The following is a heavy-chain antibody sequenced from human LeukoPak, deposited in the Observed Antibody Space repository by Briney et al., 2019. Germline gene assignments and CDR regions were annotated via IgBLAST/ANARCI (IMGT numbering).Heavy chain of an antibody. Sequence: SETLSLTCTVSGVSISSYYWSWIRQPAGKGLEWIGRIYTSGSTNYNPSLKSRITISVDTSKNQFSLRLSSVTAADTAVYYCAKKFGVGDCRGSYSPYYRAVGGKGTRSTIPS. CDR1: GVSISSYY. D-gene: IGHD2-21*02. V-gene: IGHV4-4*07. CDR2: IYTSGST. J-gene: IGHJ6*03. CDR3: AKKFGVGDCRGSYSPYYRAV.